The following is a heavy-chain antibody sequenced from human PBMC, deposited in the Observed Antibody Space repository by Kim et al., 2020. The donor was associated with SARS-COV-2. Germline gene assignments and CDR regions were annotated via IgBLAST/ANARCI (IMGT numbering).Heavy chain of an antibody. CDR3: ARGIAAAGTPLPYDY. J-gene: IGHJ4*02. D-gene: IGHD6-13*01. V-gene: IGHV3-33*01. CDR2: IWYDGSNK. CDR1: GFTFSSSG. Sequence: LSLTCAASGFTFSSSGMHWVRQAPGKGLEWVAVIWYDGSNKYYADSVKGRFTISRDNSKNTLYLQMNSLRAEDTAVYYCARGIAAAGTPLPYDYWGQGTLVTVSS.